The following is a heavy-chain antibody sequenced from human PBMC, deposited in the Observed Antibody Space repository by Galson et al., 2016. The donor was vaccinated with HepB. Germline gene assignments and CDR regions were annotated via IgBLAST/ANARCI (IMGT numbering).Heavy chain of an antibody. Sequence: TLSLTCTVSGGSLSRGSSHWSWIRQHPGKGLEWIGYIYYSGSTYYNPSLTSRVTISVDTFKNQLSLRLGSVTAADTAVYYCAKVGFLTQGYGMDVWVQGTTVTVSS. D-gene: IGHD2/OR15-2a*01. J-gene: IGHJ6*02. CDR2: IYYSGST. CDR3: AKVGFLTQGYGMDV. V-gene: IGHV4-31*03. CDR1: GGSLSRGSSH.